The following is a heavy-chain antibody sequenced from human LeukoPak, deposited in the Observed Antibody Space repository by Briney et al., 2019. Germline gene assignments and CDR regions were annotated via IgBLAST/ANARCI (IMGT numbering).Heavy chain of an antibody. Sequence: GGTLRLSCAASGFPFSSYGLSWVRQAPGKGLEWVSAISGRGTNTYYADSVKGRFTISRDSSKNTLYLQMNSLRAEDTAVYYCAKHREVTPPRYCYYDMDVWGRGTTVTISS. J-gene: IGHJ6*03. D-gene: IGHD4-23*01. V-gene: IGHV3-23*01. CDR2: ISGRGTNT. CDR3: AKHREVTPPRYCYYDMDV. CDR1: GFPFSSYG.